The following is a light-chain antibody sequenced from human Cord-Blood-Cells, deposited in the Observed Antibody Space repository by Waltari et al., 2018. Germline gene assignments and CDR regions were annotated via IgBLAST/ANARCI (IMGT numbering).Light chain of an antibody. CDR1: QSISSW. CDR3: QQYNSYSCT. J-gene: IGKJ1*01. CDR2: NAS. V-gene: IGKV1-5*03. Sequence: DIQMTQSPSTLSASVGYRFTITFQASQSISSWLAWYQQKPGKAPNLLIYNASSLESGVPSRFSGSGSGTEFTLTISSLQPDDFATYYCQQYNSYSCTFGQGTKVEIK.